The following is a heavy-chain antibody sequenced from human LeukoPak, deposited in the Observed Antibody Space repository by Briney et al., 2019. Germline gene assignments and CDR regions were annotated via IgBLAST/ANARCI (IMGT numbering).Heavy chain of an antibody. D-gene: IGHD3-22*01. CDR2: ISHDGFI. Sequence: GGSLRLSCETAGFTFSSYVMHWVRRTPGKGLVWVSRISHDGFISYADSVKGRFTISRDNAKNTLILQMNSLRAEDTAVYYCARGVDYYENSGTIDYWGQGTLVTVSS. V-gene: IGHV3-74*01. CDR3: ARGVDYYENSGTIDY. J-gene: IGHJ4*02. CDR1: GFTFSSYV.